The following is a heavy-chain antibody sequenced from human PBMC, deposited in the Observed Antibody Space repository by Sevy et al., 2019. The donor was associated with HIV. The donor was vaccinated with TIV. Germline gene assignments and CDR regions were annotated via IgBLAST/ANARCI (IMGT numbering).Heavy chain of an antibody. CDR3: ARNRDDSSGFHMDV. V-gene: IGHV3-7*01. CDR2: IKQDGSEK. J-gene: IGHJ6*02. D-gene: IGHD5-12*01. Sequence: GGSLRLSCAASGFTFSRFWMSWVRQAPGKGLEWVANIKQDGSEKYYVDSVKGRFTISRDNAKKSLYLQMNSLRAEDTAVYYCARNRDDSSGFHMDVWGQGTTATVSS. CDR1: GFTFSRFW.